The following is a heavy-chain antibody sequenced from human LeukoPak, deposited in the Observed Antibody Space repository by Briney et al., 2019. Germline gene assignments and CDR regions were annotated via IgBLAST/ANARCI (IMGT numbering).Heavy chain of an antibody. Sequence: GGSLRLSCAASGFTFSSYAMTWVRQAPGKGLEWVATISVTGSSTFYADSVRGRLTISRDNSKNTLYQQMNSLRAEDTAVYYCAKDEASGYGLGVGYYFYMDVWGKGTTVTVSS. CDR1: GFTFSSYA. CDR3: AKDEASGYGLGVGYYFYMDV. J-gene: IGHJ6*03. CDR2: ISVTGSST. V-gene: IGHV3-23*01. D-gene: IGHD5-12*01.